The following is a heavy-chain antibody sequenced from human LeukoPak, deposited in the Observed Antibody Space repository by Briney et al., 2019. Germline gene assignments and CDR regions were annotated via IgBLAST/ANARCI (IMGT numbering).Heavy chain of an antibody. CDR2: INHSGST. V-gene: IGHV4-34*01. D-gene: IGHD6-13*01. CDR1: GGSFSCYY. CDR3: ARVGYSSSWIDY. Sequence: SETLSLTCAVYGGSFSCYYWSWIRQPPGKGLEWIGEINHSGSTNYNPSLKSRVTISVDTSKNQFSLKLSSVTAADTAVYYCARVGYSSSWIDYWGQGTLVTVSS. J-gene: IGHJ4*02.